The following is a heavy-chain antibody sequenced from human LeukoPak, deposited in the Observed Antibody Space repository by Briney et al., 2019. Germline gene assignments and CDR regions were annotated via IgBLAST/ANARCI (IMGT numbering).Heavy chain of an antibody. CDR1: RGSLRSYY. J-gene: IGHJ4*02. Sequence: SETLSLTCLLSRGSLRSYYWSWIQPAPRRGRSWVGFIYYSGYTSYSPSLKSRVAISVDTSKSQFSLRLTSMTVADTAIYYCARGRNDNGGMFFDSWAQGTLVTVSS. CDR3: ARGRNDNGGMFFDS. D-gene: IGHD4-23*01. V-gene: IGHV4-59*01. CDR2: IYYSGYT.